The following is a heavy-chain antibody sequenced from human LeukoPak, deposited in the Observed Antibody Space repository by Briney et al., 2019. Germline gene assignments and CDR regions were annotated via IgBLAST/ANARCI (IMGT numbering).Heavy chain of an antibody. CDR1: GGSISSYY. V-gene: IGHV4-4*07. Sequence: SETLSLTCTVSGGSISSYYWSWIRQPAGKGLEWIGRIYTSGSTNYNPSFKSRVTMSVDTSKNQFSLKLSSVTAADTAVYYCARGYCSSTSCSSHYYFDYWGQGTLVTVSS. CDR3: ARGYCSSTSCSSHYYFDY. J-gene: IGHJ4*02. D-gene: IGHD2-2*01. CDR2: IYTSGST.